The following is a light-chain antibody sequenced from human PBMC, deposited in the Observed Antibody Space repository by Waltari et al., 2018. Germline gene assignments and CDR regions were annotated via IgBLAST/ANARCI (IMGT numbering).Light chain of an antibody. J-gene: IGLJ3*02. V-gene: IGLV2-14*01. CDR1: SSDVVGYNY. CDR3: SSYTSSSTQV. Sequence: QSALTQPASVSGSPGQSITISCTGTSSDVVGYNYVSWYQQHPGQAPKLMIYEVSTRPSGVSNRFSGSKSGNTASLTISGLQAEDEADYYCSSYTSSSTQVFGGGTKLTVL. CDR2: EVS.